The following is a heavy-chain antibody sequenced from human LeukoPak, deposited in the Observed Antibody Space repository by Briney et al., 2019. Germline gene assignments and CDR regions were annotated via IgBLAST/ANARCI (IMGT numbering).Heavy chain of an antibody. J-gene: IGHJ4*02. CDR1: RFTFSSYT. CDR2: IDPSSTYI. Sequence: GGSLRLSCSASRFTFSSYTMNWVRQAPGKGPEWVSSIDPSSTYIYYADSVKGRFTISRDNAQNSLYLQMNSLRAEDTAVYYCTRGSYGDYEYWGQGTLVTVSS. CDR3: TRGSYGDYEY. V-gene: IGHV3-21*01. D-gene: IGHD4-17*01.